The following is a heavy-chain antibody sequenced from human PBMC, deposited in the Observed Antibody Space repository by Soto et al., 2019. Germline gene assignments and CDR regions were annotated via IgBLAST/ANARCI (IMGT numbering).Heavy chain of an antibody. CDR2: ISGSGGNT. D-gene: IGHD3-10*01. V-gene: IGHV3-23*01. Sequence: PGGSLRLSCAASGFTFSSYAMSWVRQAPGKGLEWVSAISGSGGNTYYAASVKGRFTISRDNSKNTLYLQMNSLRAEDTAVYYCAREFASGSPNYDYWGLGTLVTVSS. CDR3: AREFASGSPNYDY. CDR1: GFTFSSYA. J-gene: IGHJ4*02.